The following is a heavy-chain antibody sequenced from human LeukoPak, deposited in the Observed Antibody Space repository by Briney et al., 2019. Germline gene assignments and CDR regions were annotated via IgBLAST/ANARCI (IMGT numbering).Heavy chain of an antibody. D-gene: IGHD5-24*01. V-gene: IGHV4-59*01. CDR1: GASISTYY. J-gene: IGHJ5*02. CDR2: IYYSGSN. Sequence: SETLSLTCTVSGASISTYYWSWIRQPPGKGLEWIGYIYYSGSNNHNPSLKSRVTMSVDTSRNQSSLKLTSVAAADTAIYYCAKGRDGYDSWGQGTLVTVSS. CDR3: AKGRDGYDS.